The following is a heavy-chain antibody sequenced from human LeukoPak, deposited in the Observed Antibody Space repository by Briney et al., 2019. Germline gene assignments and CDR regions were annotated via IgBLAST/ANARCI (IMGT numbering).Heavy chain of an antibody. CDR3: ARRALAASRQQLSNYRYKNWFDP. V-gene: IGHV1-2*02. CDR2: INPNSGGT. Sequence: ASVKVSCKASGYTFTGYYMHWVRQAPGQGLEWMGWINPNSGGTNYAQKFQGRVTMTRDTSISTAYMELSRLRSDDAAVYYCARRALAASRQQLSNYRYKNWFDPWGQGTLVTVSS. CDR1: GYTFTGYY. J-gene: IGHJ5*02. D-gene: IGHD6-13*01.